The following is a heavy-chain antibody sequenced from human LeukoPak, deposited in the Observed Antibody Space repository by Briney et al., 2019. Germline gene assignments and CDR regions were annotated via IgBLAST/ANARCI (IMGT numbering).Heavy chain of an antibody. CDR3: VRGGSQFIEMDY. CDR2: IFYTGRT. CDR1: GGSISRHY. Sequence: SDTLSLTCTVSGGSISRHYWSWVRQSPAKGLDWIGCIFYTGRTNYNPSLKSRVTMSVDTSRNQISLTLSPVTAADTVVYFCVRGGSQFIEMDYWGQGILVSVSS. D-gene: IGHD3-16*02. J-gene: IGHJ4*02. V-gene: IGHV4-59*11.